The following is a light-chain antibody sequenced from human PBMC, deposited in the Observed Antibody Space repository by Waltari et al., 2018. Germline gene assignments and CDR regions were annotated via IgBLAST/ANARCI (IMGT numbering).Light chain of an antibody. J-gene: IGKJ2*01. CDR2: HAS. CDR1: QSVGTN. V-gene: IGKV3-15*01. CDR3: QQYTDWQYT. Sequence: DIVMTQSPATLSVSPGERATLSCRASQSVGTNLVWYQQKPGQAPRRLIFHASIRATGIAARFSGSGSGTEFTLTISSLQSEDFAVYYCQQYTDWQYTFGQGTKLEIK.